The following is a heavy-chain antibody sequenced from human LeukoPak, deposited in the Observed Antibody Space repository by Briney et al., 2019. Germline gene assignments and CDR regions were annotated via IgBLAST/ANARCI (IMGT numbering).Heavy chain of an antibody. CDR3: ARGHNFGRLHPFDY. CDR1: GFTFSSYA. D-gene: IGHD3-9*01. J-gene: IGHJ4*02. V-gene: IGHV3-66*01. Sequence: GGSLRLSCAASGFTFSSYAISWVRQAPGKGLEWVSVIYSGGSTYYADSVKGRFTISRDNSKNTLYLQMNSLRAEDTAVYYCARGHNFGRLHPFDYWGQGTLVTVSS. CDR2: IYSGGST.